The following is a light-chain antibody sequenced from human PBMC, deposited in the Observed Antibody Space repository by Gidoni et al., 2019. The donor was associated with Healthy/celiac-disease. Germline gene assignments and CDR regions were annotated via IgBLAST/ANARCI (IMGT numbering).Light chain of an antibody. Sequence: IQMTQSPSSLSASVGDRVTITCRASQSISSYLNWYQQKPGKAPKLLTYAASSLQSGVPSRFSGSGSGTDFTLTISSLQPEDFATYYCQQSDSTPRTFGQXTKLEIK. CDR3: QQSDSTPRT. J-gene: IGKJ2*01. V-gene: IGKV1-39*01. CDR2: AAS. CDR1: QSISSY.